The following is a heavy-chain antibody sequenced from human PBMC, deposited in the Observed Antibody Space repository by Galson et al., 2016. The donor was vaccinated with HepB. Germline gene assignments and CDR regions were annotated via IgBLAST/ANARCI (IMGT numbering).Heavy chain of an antibody. Sequence: SVKVSCKASGGTFRSLAISWVRQAPGQGLEWMGGIIPRFDTTHYAQKFQGRVTITADESTSTAYMELSSLTSEDTAVYYCARTGRDGDYIEYYFDIWGQGTMVTVS. CDR2: IIPRFDTT. V-gene: IGHV1-69*13. CDR1: GGTFRSLA. CDR3: ARTGRDGDYIEYYFDI. D-gene: IGHD4-17*01. J-gene: IGHJ3*02.